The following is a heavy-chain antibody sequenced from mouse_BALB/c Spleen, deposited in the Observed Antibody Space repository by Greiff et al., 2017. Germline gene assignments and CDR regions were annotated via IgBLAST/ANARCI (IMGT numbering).Heavy chain of an antibody. CDR3: ARLGTPGSSPFAY. V-gene: IGHV3-8*02. D-gene: IGHD1-1*01. CDR1: GDSITSGY. CDR2: ISYSGST. J-gene: IGHJ3*01. Sequence: EVQLQQSGPSLVKPSQTLSLTCSVTGDSITSGYWNWIRKFPGNKLEYMGYISYSGSTYYNPSLKSRISITRDTSKNQYYLQLNSVTTEDTATYYCARLGTPGSSPFAYWGQGTLVTVSA.